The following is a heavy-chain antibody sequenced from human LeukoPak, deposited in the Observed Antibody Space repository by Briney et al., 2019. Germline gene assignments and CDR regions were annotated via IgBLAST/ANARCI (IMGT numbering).Heavy chain of an antibody. CDR2: IIPIFGTA. D-gene: IGHD6-13*01. J-gene: IGHJ6*03. CDR3: ARGKQQLDYYYMDV. CDR1: GGTFSSYA. Sequence: SVTVSCKASGGTFSSYAISWVRQAPGQGLEWMGGIIPIFGTANYAQKFQGRVTITADKSTSTAYMELSSLRSEDTAVYYCARGKQQLDYYYMDVWGKGTTVTVSS. V-gene: IGHV1-69*06.